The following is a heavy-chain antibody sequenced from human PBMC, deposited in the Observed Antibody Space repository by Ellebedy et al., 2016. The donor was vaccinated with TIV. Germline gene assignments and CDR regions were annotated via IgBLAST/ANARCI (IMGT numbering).Heavy chain of an antibody. J-gene: IGHJ3*02. CDR1: GYSISSGYY. CDR2: MYHTGNT. CDR3: ARRSYDSTGGGLDI. D-gene: IGHD3-22*01. V-gene: IGHV4-38-2*02. Sequence: SETLSLXCTVSGYSISSGYYWGWIRPPPGTGLAWTGYMYHTGNTYYNPSLKSRVTIPVDTSKNQISLKLSSVTAPDTAVYYCARRSYDSTGGGLDIWGQGTMVTVSS.